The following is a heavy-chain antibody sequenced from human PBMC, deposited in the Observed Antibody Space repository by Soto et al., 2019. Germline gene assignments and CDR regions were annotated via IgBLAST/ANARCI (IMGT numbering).Heavy chain of an antibody. J-gene: IGHJ4*02. CDR2: IYPGDSDT. Sequence: GESLKISCKGSGYSFTSYWIGWVRQMPGKGLEWMGIIYPGDSDTRYSPSFQVQVTISADKSISTAYLQWSSLNASDPAMYYCASLYSDSSGYFDYCRKGPLVTVSS. CDR1: GYSFTSYW. V-gene: IGHV5-51*01. CDR3: ASLYSDSSGYFDY. D-gene: IGHD3-22*01.